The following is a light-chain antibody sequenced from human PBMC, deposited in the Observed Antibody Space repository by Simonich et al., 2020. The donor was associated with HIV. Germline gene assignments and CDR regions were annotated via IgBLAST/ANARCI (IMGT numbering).Light chain of an antibody. CDR2: QAS. CDR3: QAWDSNTVV. V-gene: IGLV3-1*01. CDR1: KLGDKY. J-gene: IGLJ2*01. Sequence: SYELTQPPSVSVSPGQTASIPCSGDKLGDKYACWYQQKPGQSPGVVIYQASKRPSGIPERFSGSNSGNTATLTISGTQAMDEADYYCQAWDSNTVVFGGGTKLTVL.